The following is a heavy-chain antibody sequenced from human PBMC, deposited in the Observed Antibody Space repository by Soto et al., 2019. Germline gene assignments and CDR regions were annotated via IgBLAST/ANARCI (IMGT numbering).Heavy chain of an antibody. J-gene: IGHJ6*02. V-gene: IGHV3-7*01. Sequence: GGSLRLSCTSSVFAFSIYAMIWVRQRPGQGPEWVANIRQDGSEKSYVDSVKGRFTVSRDNVKNLLSLQMNSLRVEDTAVYFCAREVSSGWFIQHYYGMDVWGPGTTVTVSS. CDR2: IRQDGSEK. CDR1: VFAFSIYA. CDR3: AREVSSGWFIQHYYGMDV. D-gene: IGHD6-19*01.